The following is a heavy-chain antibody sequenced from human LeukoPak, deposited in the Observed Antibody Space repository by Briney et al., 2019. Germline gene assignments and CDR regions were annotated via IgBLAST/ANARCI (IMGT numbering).Heavy chain of an antibody. Sequence: SSETLSLTSTVSGGSLSDSNYFWAWIRQPPGKGLEWLGSLFYTGVTYYNPSLKSRVTISVDTSKNQFSLKLSSVTAPDTAVYYCARQVGGSKQADYWGQGTLVTVSS. V-gene: IGHV4-39*01. J-gene: IGHJ4*02. CDR3: ARQVGGSKQADY. D-gene: IGHD1-26*01. CDR2: LFYTGVT. CDR1: GGSLSDSNYF.